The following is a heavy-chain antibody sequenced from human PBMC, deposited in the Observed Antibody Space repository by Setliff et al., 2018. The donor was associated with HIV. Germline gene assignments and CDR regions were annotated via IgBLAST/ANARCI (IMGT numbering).Heavy chain of an antibody. CDR3: AKNLYRSPWSPLDY. CDR2: VTPDGGDK. V-gene: IGHV3-7*01. Sequence: GGSLRLSCSASEFTNFWMAWVRQAPGKGLEWVASVTPDGGDKYYANSMRGRFTISRDNSKNTLYLQMNSLRVVDTAVYFCAKNLYRSPWSPLDYWGQGALVTVSS. D-gene: IGHD6-19*01. J-gene: IGHJ4*02. CDR1: EFTNFW.